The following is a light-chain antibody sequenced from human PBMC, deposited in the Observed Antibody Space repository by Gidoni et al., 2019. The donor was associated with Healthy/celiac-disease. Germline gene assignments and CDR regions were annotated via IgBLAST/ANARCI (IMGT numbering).Light chain of an antibody. J-gene: IGKJ2*01. CDR3: QQYNNWPHT. CDR1: QSVSSD. CDR2: GAS. V-gene: IGKV3-15*01. Sequence: EIVMTQSPATLSVSPGSRATLSCRAGQSVSSDLAWYQQKPGQAPRLLLYGASTRATGIPDRFSGSGSGTEFTLTISSLQSEDFAVYYCQQYNNWPHTFGQGTKLEIK.